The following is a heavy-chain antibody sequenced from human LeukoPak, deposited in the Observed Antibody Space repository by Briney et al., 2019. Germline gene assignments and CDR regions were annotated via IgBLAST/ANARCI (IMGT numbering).Heavy chain of an antibody. CDR1: GFTFSIYS. J-gene: IGHJ4*02. Sequence: GGSLRLSCAASGFTFSIYSMDWVRQAPGKGLEWVSSISSSGSYIYYADSVKGRFTISRDNAKNSLYLQMNSLRAEDTAVYYCARASGWGFDYWGQGTLVTVSS. V-gene: IGHV3-21*01. CDR3: ARASGWGFDY. CDR2: ISSSGSYI. D-gene: IGHD6-25*01.